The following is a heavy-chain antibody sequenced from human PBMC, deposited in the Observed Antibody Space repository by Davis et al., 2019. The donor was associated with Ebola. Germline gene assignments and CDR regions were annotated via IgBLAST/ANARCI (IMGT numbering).Heavy chain of an antibody. D-gene: IGHD4-17*01. Sequence: SETLSLTCTVSGGSISSGDYYWSWIRQPPGKGLEWIGYIYYSGSTYYNPSLKSRVTISVDTSKNQFSLKLSSVTAADTAVYYCARDYGDYLLDRHHNWFDPWGQGTLVTVSS. CDR2: IYYSGST. J-gene: IGHJ5*02. V-gene: IGHV4-30-4*01. CDR1: GGSISSGDYY. CDR3: ARDYGDYLLDRHHNWFDP.